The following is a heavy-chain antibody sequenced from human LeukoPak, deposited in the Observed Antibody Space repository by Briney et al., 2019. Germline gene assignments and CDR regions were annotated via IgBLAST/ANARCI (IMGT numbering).Heavy chain of an antibody. V-gene: IGHV3-73*01. Sequence: GGSLRLSCAASGFTFSGSAMHWVRQASGKGLEWVGRIRSKANSYATAYAASVKGRFTISRDDSKNTAYLQMNSLKTEDTAVYYCTRAEYYDILTGYYTQGWDYWGQGTLVTASS. CDR3: TRAEYYDILTGYYTQGWDY. CDR2: IRSKANSYAT. J-gene: IGHJ4*02. CDR1: GFTFSGSA. D-gene: IGHD3-9*01.